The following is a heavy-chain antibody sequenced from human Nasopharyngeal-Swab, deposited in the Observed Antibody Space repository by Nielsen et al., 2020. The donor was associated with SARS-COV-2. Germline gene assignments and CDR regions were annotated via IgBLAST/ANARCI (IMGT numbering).Heavy chain of an antibody. D-gene: IGHD1-20*01. CDR1: GGTFSSYA. Sequence: SVKVSCKASGGTFSSYAISWVRQAPAQGLEWMGGIIPILGIANYAQKFQGRVTITADKSTSTAYMELSSLRSEDTAVYYCAKPWGGITGTPYGMDVWGQGTTVTVSS. CDR2: IIPILGIA. CDR3: AKPWGGITGTPYGMDV. V-gene: IGHV1-69*10. J-gene: IGHJ6*02.